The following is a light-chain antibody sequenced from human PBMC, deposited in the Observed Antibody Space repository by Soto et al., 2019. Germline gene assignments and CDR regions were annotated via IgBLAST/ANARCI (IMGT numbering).Light chain of an antibody. CDR1: QTIGNK. CDR3: QQYNGWPWT. CDR2: GAS. Sequence: EIVLSHSPATLSLSPGERVTRSCRATQTIGNKLAWYLQRPGQAPRLLMYGASTRATDIPARFSGSGSGTEFTLTITGLQSEDFAVYYCQQYNGWPWTFGLGTKVDIK. J-gene: IGKJ1*01. V-gene: IGKV3-15*01.